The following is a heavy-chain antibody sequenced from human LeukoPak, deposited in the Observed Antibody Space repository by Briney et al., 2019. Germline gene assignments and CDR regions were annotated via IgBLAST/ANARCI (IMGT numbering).Heavy chain of an antibody. J-gene: IGHJ3*02. CDR2: IFNIGPA. CDR1: GASVSTSPYY. D-gene: IGHD6-13*01. V-gene: IGHV4-61*10. Sequence: SETLSLTCKVSGASVSTSPYYWTWIRQPAGKGLEWIGRIFNIGPANYNPSFKSRVTISRDTSKNDFSLNLNSVTAADTAVYYCARQCSNSSSWDCFDIWGQGTMVTVSS. CDR3: ARQCSNSSSWDCFDI.